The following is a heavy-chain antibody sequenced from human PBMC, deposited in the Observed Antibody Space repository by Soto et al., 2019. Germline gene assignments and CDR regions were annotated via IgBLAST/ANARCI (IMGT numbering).Heavy chain of an antibody. CDR3: ARGDTYNCWSCHYTERFEY. V-gene: IGHV1-18*04. J-gene: IGHJ4*02. Sequence: ASVKVSCKASGYTFTSYGISWVRQAPGQGLEWMGWISACNGNTNYAQKLHGRVTMTTDTSTSTAYMELRSLRSADTAAYYCARGDTYNCWSCHYTERFEYWGQGTPVPVSS. CDR2: ISACNGNT. D-gene: IGHD3-3*01. CDR1: GYTFTSYG.